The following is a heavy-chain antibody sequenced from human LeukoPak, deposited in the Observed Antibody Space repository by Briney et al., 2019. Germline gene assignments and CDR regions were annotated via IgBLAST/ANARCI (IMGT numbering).Heavy chain of an antibody. V-gene: IGHV3-23*01. D-gene: IGHD6-13*01. CDR1: GFTFSTYG. J-gene: IGHJ4*02. CDR2: ISGSGGST. Sequence: GGTLRLSCAVSGFTFSTYGMSWVRQAPGKGLEWVSAISGSGGSTYYADSVKGRSTISRDNSKNTLYLQMNSLRAEDTAVYYCAKAKRRAVAAAETFDYWGQGTLVTVSS. CDR3: AKAKRRAVAAAETFDY.